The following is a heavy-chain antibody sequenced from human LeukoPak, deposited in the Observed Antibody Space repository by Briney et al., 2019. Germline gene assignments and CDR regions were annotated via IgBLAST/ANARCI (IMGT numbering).Heavy chain of an antibody. CDR2: IYHSGTT. Sequence: TSETLSLTCAVSGGSISSSNWWSWVRQPPGKGLEWIGEIYHSGTTNYNPSLKSRVTISVDKSKNQFSLKLSSVTAADTAVYYCARALRADGYAWGHFNYFDYWGQGTLVTVSS. V-gene: IGHV4-4*02. CDR1: GGSISSSNW. CDR3: ARALRADGYAWGHFNYFDY. D-gene: IGHD5-24*01. J-gene: IGHJ4*02.